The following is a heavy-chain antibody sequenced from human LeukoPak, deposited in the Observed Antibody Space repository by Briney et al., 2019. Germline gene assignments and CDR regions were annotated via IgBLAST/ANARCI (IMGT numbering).Heavy chain of an antibody. J-gene: IGHJ4*02. V-gene: IGHV3-23*01. CDR1: GFTFSSYA. Sequence: GGSLRLSCAASGFTFSSYAMTWVRHAPGKGLEWVSAISGGGGSTYHADSVKGRFTISRDNSKNTLYLQMNSLRAEDTAVYYCAKDEAYDSSALFDYWGQGTLVTVSS. CDR3: AKDEAYDSSALFDY. CDR2: ISGGGGST. D-gene: IGHD3-22*01.